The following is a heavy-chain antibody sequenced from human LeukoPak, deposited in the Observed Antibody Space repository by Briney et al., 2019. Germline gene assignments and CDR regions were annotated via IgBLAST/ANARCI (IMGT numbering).Heavy chain of an antibody. CDR2: ISYDGSNK. V-gene: IGHV3-30*03. Sequence: GGSLRLSCAASGFTFSSYGMHWVRQAPGKGLEWVAVISYDGSNKYYADSVKGRFTISRDNSKNTLYLQMNSLRAEDTAVYYCARRVTIVATKKTRNYYMDVWGKGTTVTVSS. CDR3: ARRVTIVATKKTRNYYMDV. J-gene: IGHJ6*03. CDR1: GFTFSSYG. D-gene: IGHD5-12*01.